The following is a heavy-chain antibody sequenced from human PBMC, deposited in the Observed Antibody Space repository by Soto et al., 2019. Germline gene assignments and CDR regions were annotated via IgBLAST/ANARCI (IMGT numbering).Heavy chain of an antibody. CDR2: IYWEDDK. D-gene: IGHD2-15*01. J-gene: IGHJ4*02. CDR3: AHRLCDSSCYWDVGFFDY. V-gene: IGHV2-5*02. CDR1: GFSLSTSGVG. Sequence: QITLTESGPTLVKPTQTLTLTCTFSGFSLSTSGVGVGWIRQPPGKARECLALIYWEDDKRYSPSLRSRLSVTKDTSKNQVVLTMTNMDPVDTGTYYCAHRLCDSSCYWDVGFFDYWGQGALVTVSS.